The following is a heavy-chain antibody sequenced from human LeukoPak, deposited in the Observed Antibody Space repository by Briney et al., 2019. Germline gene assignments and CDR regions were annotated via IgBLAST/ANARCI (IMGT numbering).Heavy chain of an antibody. CDR1: GGSISSYY. Sequence: SETLSLTCTVPGGSISSYYWSWIRQPPGKGLEWIGYIYYSGSTNYNPSLKSRVTISVDTSKNQFSLKLSSVTAADTDVYYCARETENYDILTGYSRVGFEPWGQGTLVTVSS. CDR3: ARETENYDILTGYSRVGFEP. D-gene: IGHD3-9*01. V-gene: IGHV4-59*01. J-gene: IGHJ5*02. CDR2: IYYSGST.